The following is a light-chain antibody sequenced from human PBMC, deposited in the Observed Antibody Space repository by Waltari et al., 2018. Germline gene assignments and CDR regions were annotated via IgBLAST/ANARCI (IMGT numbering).Light chain of an antibody. CDR1: QAVSIN. CDR2: DAS. CDR3: QRYNNWVT. V-gene: IGKV3-15*01. J-gene: IGKJ4*01. Sequence: EIVMTQSPATLSAPPGERATLSCKASQAVSINLAWYQQKPGQAPRLLIYDASTRATGVPARFSGSGSGTEFTLTISSLQSEDFAVYFCQRYNNWVTFGGGTKVQIK.